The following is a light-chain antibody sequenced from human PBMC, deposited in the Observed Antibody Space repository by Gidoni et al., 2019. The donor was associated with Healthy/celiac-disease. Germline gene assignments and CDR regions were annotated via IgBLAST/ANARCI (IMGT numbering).Light chain of an antibody. CDR2: AAS. J-gene: IGKJ4*01. Sequence: DIQMTQSPSSLSASVGDRVTITCRASQSISSYLNWYQQKPGKAPKLLLYAASSLQSGVPSRFSGSGSGTDFTLTISSLQPEDFATYYCQQSYSTPGLTFGGGTKVEIK. CDR1: QSISSY. CDR3: QQSYSTPGLT. V-gene: IGKV1-39*01.